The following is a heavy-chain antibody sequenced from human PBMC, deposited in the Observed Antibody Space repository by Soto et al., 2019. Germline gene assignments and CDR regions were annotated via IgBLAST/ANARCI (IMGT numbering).Heavy chain of an antibody. Sequence: ESGGGLVQPGGSLRLSCAASGFTFSIYSMSWVRQAPGKGLEWVAYISGSGTTINYADSVKGRFIISRDDAKNSLYLQMNSLRDEDTAVYYCARDRHWEQWLGPHDAFHIWGQGTMVTVSS. CDR2: ISGSGTTI. D-gene: IGHD6-19*01. CDR3: ARDRHWEQWLGPHDAFHI. CDR1: GFTFSIYS. V-gene: IGHV3-48*02. J-gene: IGHJ3*02.